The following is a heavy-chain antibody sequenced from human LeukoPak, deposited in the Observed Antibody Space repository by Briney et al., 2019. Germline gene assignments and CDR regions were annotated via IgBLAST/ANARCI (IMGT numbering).Heavy chain of an antibody. V-gene: IGHV4-4*07. Sequence: SETLXXXXXXXXGSISSYYXXWLRQPAGKGLEWIGRIYTSGSTNYNPSLKSRVTMSVDTSKNQFSLKLSSVTAADTAVYYCARVRGGSWGQGTLVTVSS. CDR1: XGSISSYY. J-gene: IGHJ5*02. CDR2: IYTSGST. D-gene: IGHD3-10*01. CDR3: ARVRGGS.